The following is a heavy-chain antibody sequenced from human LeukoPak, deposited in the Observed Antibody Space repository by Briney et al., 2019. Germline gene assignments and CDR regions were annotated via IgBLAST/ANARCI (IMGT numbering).Heavy chain of an antibody. CDR2: ISWNRGSI. J-gene: IGHJ4*02. CDR3: AKARVGATELIDY. V-gene: IGHV3-9*01. Sequence: PGGSLRLSCAVSGFTLDDYAMHWVRHTPGKGVEWVSGISWNRGSIVYADSVKGRFTISREKDKKSLSLQMNSLRAEDTALYYCAKARVGATELIDYWGQGTLVTVSS. CDR1: GFTLDDYA. D-gene: IGHD1-26*01.